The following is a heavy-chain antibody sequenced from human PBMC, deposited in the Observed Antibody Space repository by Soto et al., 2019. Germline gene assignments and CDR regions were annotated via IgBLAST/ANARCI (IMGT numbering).Heavy chain of an antibody. CDR3: ATDTVGYYYGSGSYGSFDF. Sequence: EVQLLESGGGLVQPGGSLRLSCAASGFTFSSYAMSWVRQAPGKGLEWVSAISGSGGSTYYADSVKGRFTISRDNFKNTLYLVMNTLRAEDTAVNYCATDTVGYYYGSGSYGSFDFWGQGTLVTVSS. J-gene: IGHJ4*02. CDR1: GFTFSSYA. V-gene: IGHV3-23*01. D-gene: IGHD3-10*01. CDR2: ISGSGGST.